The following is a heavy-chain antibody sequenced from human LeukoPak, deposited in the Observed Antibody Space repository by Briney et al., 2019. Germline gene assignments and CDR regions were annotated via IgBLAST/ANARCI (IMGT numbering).Heavy chain of an antibody. CDR3: GKDGGQYSSGPEFDP. J-gene: IGHJ5*02. D-gene: IGHD6-19*01. CDR1: GIVFSNTA. CDR2: ISGGGERT. Sequence: SGGSLRLSCAASGIVFSNTAMNWARQSPGRGLEWVSVISGGGERTFYADSVKGRFTISRDNSKNMVYLQMNSLRADDTAIYYCGKDGGQYSSGPEFDPRGQGALVTVSS. V-gene: IGHV3-23*01.